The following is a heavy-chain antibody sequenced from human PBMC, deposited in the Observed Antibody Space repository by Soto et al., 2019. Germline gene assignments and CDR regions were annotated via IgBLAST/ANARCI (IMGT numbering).Heavy chain of an antibody. CDR2: IYYSGST. Sequence: SETLSLTCTVSGGSISSYYWSWIRQPPGKGLEWIGYIYYSGSTNYNPSLKSRVTISVDTSKNQFSLKLSSVTAADTAVYYCARVPGGSYFLDYWGQGTLVTVS. D-gene: IGHD1-26*01. J-gene: IGHJ4*02. CDR1: GGSISSYY. CDR3: ARVPGGSYFLDY. V-gene: IGHV4-59*01.